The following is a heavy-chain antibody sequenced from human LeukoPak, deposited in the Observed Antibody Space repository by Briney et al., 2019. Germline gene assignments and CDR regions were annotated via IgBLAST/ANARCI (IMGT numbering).Heavy chain of an antibody. J-gene: IGHJ4*02. Sequence: SETLSLTCAVYGGSFSGYYWSWIRQPPGKGLEWIGEINHSGSTNYNPSLKSRVTISVDTSKNQFSLKLSSVTAADTAVYYCARGFAAAGEIDYWGQGILVTVSS. CDR2: INHSGST. D-gene: IGHD6-13*01. V-gene: IGHV4-34*01. CDR1: GGSFSGYY. CDR3: ARGFAAAGEIDY.